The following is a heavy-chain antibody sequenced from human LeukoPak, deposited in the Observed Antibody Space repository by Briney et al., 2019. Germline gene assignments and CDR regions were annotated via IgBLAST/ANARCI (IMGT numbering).Heavy chain of an antibody. CDR3: ARDGRGGVPAHLYFDY. D-gene: IGHD2-2*01. CDR1: GFTFSDYY. V-gene: IGHV3-11*04. Sequence: SGGSLRLSCAASGFTFSDYYMSWIRQAPGKGLEWVSYISSSGSTIYYADSVKGRFTISRDNAKNSLYLQMNSLRAEDTAVYYCARDGRGGVPAHLYFDYWGQGTLVTVSS. CDR2: ISSSGSTI. J-gene: IGHJ4*02.